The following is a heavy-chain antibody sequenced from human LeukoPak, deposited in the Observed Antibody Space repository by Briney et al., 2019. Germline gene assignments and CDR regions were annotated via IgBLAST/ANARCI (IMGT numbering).Heavy chain of an antibody. J-gene: IGHJ6*03. CDR1: GFTFSSYA. Sequence: GGSLRLSCAASGFTFSSYAMSWVRQAPGKGLEWVSGISGSDGSTNYADSVKGRFTIPRENSKNTLYLQMNSLTAEDTAVYYCTRHTYYDFWSGRYYYMDVWGKGNTVTVSS. CDR2: ISGSDGST. V-gene: IGHV3-23*01. D-gene: IGHD3-3*01. CDR3: TRHTYYDFWSGRYYYMDV.